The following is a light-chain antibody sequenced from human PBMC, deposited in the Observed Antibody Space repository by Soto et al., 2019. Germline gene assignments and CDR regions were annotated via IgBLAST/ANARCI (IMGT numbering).Light chain of an antibody. CDR2: GAS. V-gene: IGKV3-15*01. CDR1: QSVSSN. Sequence: EIVMTQSPATLSVSPGERATLSCRASQSVSSNLAWYQQKPGQAPRLLIYGASTRATGIPARFSGSGSGTEFTLTISSLQSEDFAVYYWQQYNNWPTFGPGTKLDIK. J-gene: IGKJ3*01. CDR3: QQYNNWPT.